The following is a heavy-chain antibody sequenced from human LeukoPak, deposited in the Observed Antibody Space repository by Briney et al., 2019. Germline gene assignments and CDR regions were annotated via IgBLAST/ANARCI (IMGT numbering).Heavy chain of an antibody. D-gene: IGHD3-3*01. CDR2: IYYSGST. J-gene: IGHJ4*02. Sequence: SETLSLTCTVSGGSISSGGYYWSWIRQHPGKGLEWIGYIYYSGSTYYNPSLKSRVTISVDTSKNQFPLKLSSVTAADTAVYYCARVPFWSGYYPFDYWGQGTLVTVSS. V-gene: IGHV4-31*03. CDR1: GGSISSGGYY. CDR3: ARVPFWSGYYPFDY.